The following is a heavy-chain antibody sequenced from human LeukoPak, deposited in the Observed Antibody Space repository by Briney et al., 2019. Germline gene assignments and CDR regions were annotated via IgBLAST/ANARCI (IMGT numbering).Heavy chain of an antibody. CDR1: GGSISSGDYY. J-gene: IGHJ4*02. Sequence: SQTLALTCTVSGGSISSGDYYWSWIRQPPGKGLEWIGYIYYSGSTYYNPSLKSRVTISVDTSKNQFSLKLSSVTAADTAVYYCARGALYDFWSGYYIDYWGQGTLVTVSS. V-gene: IGHV4-30-4*08. D-gene: IGHD3-3*01. CDR3: ARGALYDFWSGYYIDY. CDR2: IYYSGST.